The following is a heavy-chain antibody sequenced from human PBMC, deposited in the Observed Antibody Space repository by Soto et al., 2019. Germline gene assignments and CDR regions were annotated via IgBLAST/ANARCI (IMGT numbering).Heavy chain of an antibody. CDR2: INTENGNT. D-gene: IGHD2-2*02. Sequence: ASVKVSCKASGYPFNKYIMHWVCQAPGQTLEWMGWINTENGNTRYSQKFQGRVSIARDTSASTVYMELSSLRSGDTAVYYCARAANCSSSTGCYSQWFAPWG. J-gene: IGHJ5*02. CDR3: ARAANCSSSTGCYSQWFAP. V-gene: IGHV1-3*04. CDR1: GYPFNKYI.